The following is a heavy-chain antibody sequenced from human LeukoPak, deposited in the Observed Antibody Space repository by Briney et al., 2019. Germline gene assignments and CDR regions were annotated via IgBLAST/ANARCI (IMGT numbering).Heavy chain of an antibody. V-gene: IGHV4-59*08. CDR1: GGSVSSYY. CDR2: IYYSGST. Sequence: SETLSLTCTVSGGSVSSYYWSWVRQPPGKGLECIGYIYYSGSTNYNPSIKSRVTLSVDTSKNQLSLKLSSVTAADTAVYYCARRLTCSGGSCYSYWFDPWGQGTLVTVSS. CDR3: ARRLTCSGGSCYSYWFDP. J-gene: IGHJ5*02. D-gene: IGHD2-15*01.